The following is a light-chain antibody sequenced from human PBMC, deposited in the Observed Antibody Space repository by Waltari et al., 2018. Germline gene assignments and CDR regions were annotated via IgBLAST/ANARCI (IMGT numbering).Light chain of an antibody. CDR3: QHYVRLAVT. J-gene: IGKJ1*01. V-gene: IGKV3-20*01. CDR1: QSVGRS. CDR2: GAS. Sequence: EIVLTQSPGTLSLSPGERATLSCWASQSVGRSLAWYQQKRGQAPRLLIYGASTRATGIPDRFSGRWSGTDFSLTISRLEPKDFAVYYCQHYVRLAVTFGQGTKVEI.